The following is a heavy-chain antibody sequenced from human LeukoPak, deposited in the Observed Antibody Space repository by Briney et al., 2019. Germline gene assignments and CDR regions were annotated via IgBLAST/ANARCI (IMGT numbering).Heavy chain of an antibody. CDR3: MRRGAYCSGGSCWGENYFEY. D-gene: IGHD2-15*01. V-gene: IGHV4-31*03. CDR2: IYYSGST. Sequence: SETLSLTCTVSGGSISSGGYYWSWIRPHPGKGLELVGYIYYSGSTYYNPSLKSRVIISVDPSKSQLSLTLCCVTAAETAVYFCMRRGAYCSGGSCWGENYFEYWGQGTLGTVSS. J-gene: IGHJ4*02. CDR1: GGSISSGGYY.